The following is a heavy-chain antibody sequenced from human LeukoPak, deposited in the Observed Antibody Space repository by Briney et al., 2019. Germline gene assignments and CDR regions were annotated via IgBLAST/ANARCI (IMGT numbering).Heavy chain of an antibody. D-gene: IGHD3-10*01. CDR2: NSSSSSTI. CDR1: GFTFSSYS. Sequence: GGSLRLSCAASGFTFSSYSMNWVRQAPGKGLEWVSYNSSSSSTIYYADSVKGRFTISRDNAKNSLYLQMNSLRAEDTAVYYCARDRLLWFGELSGAFDIWGQGTIVT. CDR3: ARDRLLWFGELSGAFDI. V-gene: IGHV3-48*04. J-gene: IGHJ3*02.